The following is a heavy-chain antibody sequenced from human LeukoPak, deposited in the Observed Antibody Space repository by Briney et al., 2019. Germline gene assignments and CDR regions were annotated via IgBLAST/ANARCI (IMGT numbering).Heavy chain of an antibody. Sequence: PSETLSLTCTVSGGSISSSSYYWGWIRQPPGKGLEWIGSIYYSGSTYYNPSLKSRVTISVDTSKNQLSLKLSSVTAADTAVYYCARESWGGYDILTGQQYGGWFDPWGQGTLVTVSS. CDR2: IYYSGST. V-gene: IGHV4-39*07. CDR1: GGSISSSSYY. D-gene: IGHD3-9*01. J-gene: IGHJ5*02. CDR3: ARESWGGYDILTGQQYGGWFDP.